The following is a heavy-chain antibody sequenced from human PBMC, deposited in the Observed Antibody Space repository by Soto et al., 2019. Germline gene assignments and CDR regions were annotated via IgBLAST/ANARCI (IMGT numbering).Heavy chain of an antibody. CDR1: GGTFSSYA. CDR2: IIPIFGTA. Sequence: GASVKVSCKASGGTFSSYAISWVRQAPGQGLEWMGGIIPIFGTANHAQKFQGRVTITADKSTSTAYMELSSLRSEDTAVYYCARDQYRYDPNHPYYFDYWGQGTLVTVSS. V-gene: IGHV1-69*06. J-gene: IGHJ4*02. CDR3: ARDQYRYDPNHPYYFDY. D-gene: IGHD3-16*01.